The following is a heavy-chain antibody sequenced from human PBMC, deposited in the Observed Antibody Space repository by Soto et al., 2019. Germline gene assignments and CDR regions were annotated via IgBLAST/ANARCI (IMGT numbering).Heavy chain of an antibody. J-gene: IGHJ4*02. CDR1: GFAFSNYA. Sequence: GGSLRLSCAASGFAFSNYAMHWVRQAPGKGLEWVSSISTSIDATYYADSVKGRFTISRDDSKNTLYLQMNSLRAEDSAVYYCAKDRTVAARHFNYWGQGTQVTVSS. D-gene: IGHD6-6*01. CDR3: AKDRTVAARHFNY. CDR2: ISTSIDAT. V-gene: IGHV3-23*01.